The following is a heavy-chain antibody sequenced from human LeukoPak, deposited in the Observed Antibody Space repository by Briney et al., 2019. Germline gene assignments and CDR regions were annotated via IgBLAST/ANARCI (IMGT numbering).Heavy chain of an antibody. CDR2: ISSSSSYI. CDR3: ARDSRYCSSTSCYGHTGGFDY. J-gene: IGHJ4*02. CDR1: GFTFSSYS. V-gene: IGHV3-21*01. D-gene: IGHD2-2*01. Sequence: PGGSLRLSCAASGFTFSSYSMNWVRQAPGKGLEWVSSISSSSSYIYYADSVKGRFTISRDNAKNSLYLQMNSLRAEDTAVYHCARDSRYCSSTSCYGHTGGFDYWGQGTLVTVSS.